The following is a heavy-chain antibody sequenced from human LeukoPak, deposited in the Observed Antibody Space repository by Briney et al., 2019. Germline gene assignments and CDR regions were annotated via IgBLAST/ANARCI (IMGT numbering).Heavy chain of an antibody. Sequence: SETLSLTCTVSGGSMSSYYWSWIRQPPGKGLEWIGSIYYSGSTYYNPSLKSRVTISVDTSKNQFSLKLSSVTAADTAVYYCARGTEDIVVVVAAALTDYYFDYWGQGTLVTVSS. CDR1: GGSMSSYY. CDR2: IYYSGST. V-gene: IGHV4-39*07. CDR3: ARGTEDIVVVVAAALTDYYFDY. D-gene: IGHD2-15*01. J-gene: IGHJ4*02.